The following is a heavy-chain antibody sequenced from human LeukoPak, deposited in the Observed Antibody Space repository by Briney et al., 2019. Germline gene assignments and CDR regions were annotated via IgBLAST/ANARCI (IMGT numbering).Heavy chain of an antibody. Sequence: SGTLSLTCGVSGGSITNTNYWPWVRQPPGKGLECIGEINHSGSTNYNPALKSRVTISVDTSKNQFSLKLSSVTAADTAVYYCARARRYFDWFRGDAFDIWGQGTMVTVSS. CDR1: GGSITNTNY. V-gene: IGHV4-4*02. CDR2: INHSGST. J-gene: IGHJ3*02. CDR3: ARARRYFDWFRGDAFDI. D-gene: IGHD3-9*01.